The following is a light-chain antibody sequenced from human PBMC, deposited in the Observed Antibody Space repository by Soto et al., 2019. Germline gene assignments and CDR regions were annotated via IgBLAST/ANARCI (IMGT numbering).Light chain of an antibody. CDR1: QGIYSR. V-gene: IGKV1D-12*01. Sequence: DIQMTQSPSSVSASVGDTVTSTCRASQGIYSRLAWYQQKPGKAPELLIYATSTLQNGVPSRFSGSGFGTDFTLSISSLQPEDSASYFCQQTDDFPLTFGGGTKVDIK. J-gene: IGKJ4*01. CDR3: QQTDDFPLT. CDR2: ATS.